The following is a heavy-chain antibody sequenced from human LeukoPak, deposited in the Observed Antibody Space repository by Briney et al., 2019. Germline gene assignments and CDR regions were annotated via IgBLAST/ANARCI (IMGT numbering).Heavy chain of an antibody. D-gene: IGHD5-18*01. J-gene: IGHJ4*02. CDR1: GFTVSSNY. Sequence: GGSLRLSCAASGFTVSSNYMSWVRQAPGKGLEWVSVIYSGGSTYYADSVKGRFTISRDNSKNTLYLQMNSLRAEDTAVYYCARVRIQLWPPLYYFDYWGQGTLVTVSS. CDR3: ARVRIQLWPPLYYFDY. CDR2: IYSGGST. V-gene: IGHV3-53*01.